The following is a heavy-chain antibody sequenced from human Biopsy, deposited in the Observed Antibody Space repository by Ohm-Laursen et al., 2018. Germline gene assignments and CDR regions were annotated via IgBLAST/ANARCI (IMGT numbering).Heavy chain of an antibody. CDR3: ARHPTGFWFDP. CDR2: IYNTETT. V-gene: IGHV4-39*01. CDR1: GGSISSSTTYY. J-gene: IGHJ5*02. Sequence: SETLSLTCPVSGGSISSSTTYYWAWLRQPPGKGLEWIGSIYNTETTFYNPSLKSRLPLSVDTSTNQFSLKVSSVTAADTALYFCARHPTGFWFDPGGHGTLITVSS.